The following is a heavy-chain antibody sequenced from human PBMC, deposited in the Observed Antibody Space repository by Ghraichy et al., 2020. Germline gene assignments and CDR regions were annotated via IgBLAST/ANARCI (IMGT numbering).Heavy chain of an antibody. CDR1: GGSISSYY. CDR3: AGNYYDFWSGHEDYYYYYGMDV. D-gene: IGHD3-3*01. CDR2: IYYSGST. V-gene: IGHV4-59*08. Sequence: SETLSLTCTVSGGSISSYYWSWIRQPPGKGLEWIGHIYYSGSTNYNPSLKSRVTISVDTSKNQFSLKLSSVTAADTAVYYCAGNYYDFWSGHEDYYYYYGMDVWGQGTTVTVSS. J-gene: IGHJ6*02.